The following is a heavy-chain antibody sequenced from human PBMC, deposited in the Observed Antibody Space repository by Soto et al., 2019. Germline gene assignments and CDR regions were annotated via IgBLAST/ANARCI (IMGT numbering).Heavy chain of an antibody. J-gene: IGHJ3*02. CDR2: ISYDESNK. CDR3: AKYSSGSYHDDAFDI. CDR1: GFTFSSYG. Sequence: QPGGSLRLSCAASGFTFSSYGMHWFRQAPGKGLEWVAVISYDESNKYYADSVKGRFTISRDNSENTLYLQMNSLRAEDTAVYYCAKYSSGSYHDDAFDIWGQGTMVTVSS. D-gene: IGHD1-26*01. V-gene: IGHV3-30*18.